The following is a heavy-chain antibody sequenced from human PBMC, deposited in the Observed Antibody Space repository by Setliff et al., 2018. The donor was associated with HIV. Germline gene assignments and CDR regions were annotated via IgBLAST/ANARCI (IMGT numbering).Heavy chain of an antibody. CDR2: INPNSGGT. CDR1: GYTFTGYY. J-gene: IGHJ6*03. D-gene: IGHD1-26*01. Sequence: ASVKVSCKASGYTFTGYYMHWVRQAPGQGLEWMGWINPNSGGTNYAQKFQGRVTMTRDTSISTAYMELRSLTSDDTAVYYCARGVWELPPYYMDVWGKGTTVTVSS. V-gene: IGHV1-2*02. CDR3: ARGVWELPPYYMDV.